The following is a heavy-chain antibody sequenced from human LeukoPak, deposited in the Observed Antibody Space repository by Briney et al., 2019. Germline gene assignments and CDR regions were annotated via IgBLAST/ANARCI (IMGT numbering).Heavy chain of an antibody. D-gene: IGHD2-2*01. J-gene: IGHJ5*02. Sequence: GASVKVSCKASGYTFTNNGISWVRQAPGQGLEWMGWISTYNGNTKYPQKLQDRVTMTTDTSTTTAYMELRSLRSDDTAVYYCARDLGYCSSISCQRDWFDPWGQGTLVTVSS. CDR1: GYTFTNNG. V-gene: IGHV1-18*01. CDR2: ISTYNGNT. CDR3: ARDLGYCSSISCQRDWFDP.